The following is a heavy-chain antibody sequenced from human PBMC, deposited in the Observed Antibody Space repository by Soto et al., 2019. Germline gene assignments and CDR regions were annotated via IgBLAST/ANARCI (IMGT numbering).Heavy chain of an antibody. CDR2: MNPNSGGT. Sequence: ASVKVSCKASGDTFGSYDVNWVRQASGHGLEWMGWMNPNSGGTDYAQKFRGRVTMTSNTSISTAYLDLSSLRSEDTAVYYCARGSAAAGPYYFDYWAQGTLVTVSS. D-gene: IGHD6-13*01. CDR3: ARGSAAAGPYYFDY. CDR1: GDTFGSYD. V-gene: IGHV1-8*02. J-gene: IGHJ4*02.